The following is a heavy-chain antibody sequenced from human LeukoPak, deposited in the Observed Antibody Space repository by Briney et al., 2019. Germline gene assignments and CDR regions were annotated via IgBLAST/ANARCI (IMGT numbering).Heavy chain of an antibody. Sequence: GGSLRLSCAASGFTFSNYEMNWVRQAPEKGLEWISYISSRSSVIYYADSVKGRFTISRDNAKNSLYLQMNSLRAEDTAVYYCASVMCGSCYFDAFDIWGQGTMVTVSS. V-gene: IGHV3-48*03. D-gene: IGHD2-15*01. CDR3: ASVMCGSCYFDAFDI. CDR2: ISSRSSVI. CDR1: GFTFSNYE. J-gene: IGHJ3*02.